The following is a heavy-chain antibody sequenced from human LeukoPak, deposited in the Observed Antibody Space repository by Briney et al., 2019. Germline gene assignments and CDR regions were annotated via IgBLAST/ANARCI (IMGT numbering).Heavy chain of an antibody. V-gene: IGHV3-30*02. Sequence: GGSLSLSCAASGFSFNNYGMHWVRKAPGKGLEWVASIRYDGANKYYADSVKGRFTISRDNSKSTLYLQMNSLSAEDTALFYCAKDWGTFTGYANSFDYWGQGDLVSVSS. D-gene: IGHD3-16*01. CDR3: AKDWGTFTGYANSFDY. J-gene: IGHJ4*02. CDR2: IRYDGANK. CDR1: GFSFNNYG.